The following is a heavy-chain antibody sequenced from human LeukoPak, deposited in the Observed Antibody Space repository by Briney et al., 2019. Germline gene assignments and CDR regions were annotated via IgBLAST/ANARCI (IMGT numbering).Heavy chain of an antibody. CDR1: GYTFTSYG. J-gene: IGHJ4*02. Sequence: ASVKVSCMASGYTFTSYGISWVRQAPGQGLEWMGWISAYNGNTNYAQKLQGRVTMTTDTSTSTAYMELRSLRSDDTAVYYCARLNMVHNYYDSSGTHADYWGQGTLVTVSS. CDR3: ARLNMVHNYYDSSGTHADY. CDR2: ISAYNGNT. D-gene: IGHD3-22*01. V-gene: IGHV1-18*01.